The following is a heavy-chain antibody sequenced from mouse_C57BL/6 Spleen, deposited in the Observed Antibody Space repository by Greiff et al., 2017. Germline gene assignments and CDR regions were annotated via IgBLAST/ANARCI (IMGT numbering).Heavy chain of an antibody. CDR3: TRWDFTTVVATDY. Sequence: QVQLQQSGAELVRPGASVTLSCKASGYTFTDYEMHWVKQTPVHGLEWIGAIDPETGGTAYNQKFKGKAILTADKSSSTAYMELRSLTSEDSAVYYWTRWDFTTVVATDYGGQGTTLTVSS. D-gene: IGHD1-1*01. CDR2: IDPETGGT. CDR1: GYTFTDYE. V-gene: IGHV1-15*01. J-gene: IGHJ2*01.